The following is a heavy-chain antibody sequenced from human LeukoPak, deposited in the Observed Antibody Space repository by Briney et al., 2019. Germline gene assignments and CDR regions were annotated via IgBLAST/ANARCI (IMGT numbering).Heavy chain of an antibody. CDR2: INSDGSST. V-gene: IGHV3-74*01. J-gene: IGHJ3*02. Sequence: GGSLRLSCVASGFTFSSHWMHWVRRAPGKGLVWVSRINSDGSSTRYADSVQGRFTISRDNAKNTLYLQMNSLRAGDTAVYYCARGGSPLEALGDTFDIWGQGTMVTVSS. D-gene: IGHD1-26*01. CDR1: GFTFSSHW. CDR3: ARGGSPLEALGDTFDI.